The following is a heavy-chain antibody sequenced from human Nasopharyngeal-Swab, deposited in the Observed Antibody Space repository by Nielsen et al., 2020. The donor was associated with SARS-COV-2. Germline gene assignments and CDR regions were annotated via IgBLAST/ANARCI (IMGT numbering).Heavy chain of an antibody. Sequence: ASVKVCCKASGYTFNCYYMHWVRQAPGQGLEWMGWINPNSGGTNYAQKFQGWVTMTRDTSISTAYMDLSRLRSDDTAVYYCARGPYYDFWSGYSSYYYMDVWGKGTTVTVSS. J-gene: IGHJ6*03. D-gene: IGHD3-3*01. CDR1: GYTFNCYY. V-gene: IGHV1-2*04. CDR2: INPNSGGT. CDR3: ARGPYYDFWSGYSSYYYMDV.